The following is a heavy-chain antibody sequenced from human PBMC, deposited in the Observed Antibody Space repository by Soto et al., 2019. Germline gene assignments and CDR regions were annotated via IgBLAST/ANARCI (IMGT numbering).Heavy chain of an antibody. V-gene: IGHV2-5*01. J-gene: IGHJ4*02. CDR3: AHLPRYSSSALFDY. CDR1: GFSLSTSGVG. Sequence: QITLKESGPTLVKPTQTLTLTCTFSGFSLSTSGVGVGWIRQPPGKALEWLALIYWNDDKRYSPSLTSRLTITKDTSKNQVVLTMTNMDPVDTATYYCAHLPRYSSSALFDYWGQGTLVTVSS. D-gene: IGHD6-6*01. CDR2: IYWNDDK.